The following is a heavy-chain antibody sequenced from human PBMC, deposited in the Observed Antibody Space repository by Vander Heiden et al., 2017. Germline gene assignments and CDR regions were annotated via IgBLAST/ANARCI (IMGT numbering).Heavy chain of an antibody. J-gene: IGHJ4*02. Sequence: EVQLLESGGGLVQPGGSLRLSCAASRFTFSTYAMSWVRQAPGKGLEWVSAISGNGGKTYYADSVKGRFTISRDNSKNTLYLQMNSLRAEDTAVYYCAEEPQSSGWFGYWGQGTLVTVSS. V-gene: IGHV3-23*01. D-gene: IGHD6-19*01. CDR3: AEEPQSSGWFGY. CDR2: ISGNGGKT. CDR1: RFTFSTYA.